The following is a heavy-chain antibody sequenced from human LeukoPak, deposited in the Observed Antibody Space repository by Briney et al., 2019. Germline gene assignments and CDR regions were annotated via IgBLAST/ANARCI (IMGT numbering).Heavy chain of an antibody. V-gene: IGHV3-21*01. Sequence: GGSLRLSCAASGFTFSSYSMNWVRQAPGKGLEWVSSISSSSSYIYYADSVKGRFTISRDNSKNSLYLQMNSLRAEDTAVYYCARDSPYYYDSSGYYVPLWYYMDVWGKGTTVTVSS. J-gene: IGHJ6*03. CDR1: GFTFSSYS. D-gene: IGHD3-22*01. CDR3: ARDSPYYYDSSGYYVPLWYYMDV. CDR2: ISSSSSYI.